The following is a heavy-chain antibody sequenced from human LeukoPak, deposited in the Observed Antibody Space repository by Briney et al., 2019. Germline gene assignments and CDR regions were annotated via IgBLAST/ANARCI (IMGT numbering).Heavy chain of an antibody. Sequence: ASVKVSCKASGYTFTSYYMHWVRQAPGQGLEWMGIINPSGGSTSYAQKFQGRVTMTRDTSTSAVYMELSSLRSEDTAVYYCARERKTVTNYSYGMDVWGQGTTVTVSS. V-gene: IGHV1-46*01. CDR3: ARERKTVTNYSYGMDV. CDR1: GYTFTSYY. CDR2: INPSGGST. J-gene: IGHJ6*02. D-gene: IGHD4-17*01.